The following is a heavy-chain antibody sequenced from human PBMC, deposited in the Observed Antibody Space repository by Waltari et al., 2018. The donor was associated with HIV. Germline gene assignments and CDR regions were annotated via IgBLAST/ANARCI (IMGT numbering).Heavy chain of an antibody. CDR3: AEDFDTSGLPYVVIDS. J-gene: IGHJ4*02. CDR2: SSGSGSHT. D-gene: IGHD3-22*01. Sequence: EVKLVQSGGGLVQPGGSLRLSCTASGVTFRSHAMSWVRETPGKGLQWVSTSSGSGSHTYYADSAKGLFTISRDNSENTLFLQMTRLRVEDTARYFCAEDFDTSGLPYVVIDSWGQGTLVTVSS. V-gene: IGHV3-23*04. CDR1: GVTFRSHA.